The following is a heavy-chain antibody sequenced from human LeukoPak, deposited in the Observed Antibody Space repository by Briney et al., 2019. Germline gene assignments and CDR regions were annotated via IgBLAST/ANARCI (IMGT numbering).Heavy chain of an antibody. D-gene: IGHD3-3*01. J-gene: IGHJ4*02. CDR2: ISGSGGST. Sequence: GGSLRLSCAASGFTFSSYAMSWVRQAPGKGLEWVSAISGSGGSTYYADSVKGRFAISRDNSKNTLYLQMNSLRAEDTAVYYCAKDRELRFLEWLLPNFDYWGQGTLVTVSS. CDR3: AKDRELRFLEWLLPNFDY. CDR1: GFTFSSYA. V-gene: IGHV3-23*01.